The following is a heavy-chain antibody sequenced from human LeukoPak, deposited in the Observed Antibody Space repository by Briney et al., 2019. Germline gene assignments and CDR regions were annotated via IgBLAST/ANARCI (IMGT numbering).Heavy chain of an antibody. CDR2: IYYSGST. CDR3: ARQIVLSSYFDY. D-gene: IGHD2-8*01. CDR1: GGSISSGDYY. V-gene: IGHV4-30-4*01. J-gene: IGHJ4*02. Sequence: SETLSLTCTVSGGSISSGDYYWSWIRQPPGTGLEWIGYIYYSGSTYYNPSLKSRVTISVDTSKNQFSLKLSSVTAADTAVYYCARQIVLSSYFDYWGQGSLVTVSS.